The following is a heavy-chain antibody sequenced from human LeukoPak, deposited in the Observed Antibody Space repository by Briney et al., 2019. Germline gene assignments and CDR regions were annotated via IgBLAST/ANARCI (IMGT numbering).Heavy chain of an antibody. CDR3: ARGWYSSSNY. J-gene: IGHJ4*02. V-gene: IGHV3-20*04. CDR1: GFTFSDYW. D-gene: IGHD6-6*01. CDR2: INWNGGST. Sequence: PGGSLRLSCAASGFTFSDYWMHWVRQAPGKGLEWVSGINWNGGSTGYADSVKGRFTISRDNAKNSLYLQMNSLRAEDTALYYCARGWYSSSNYWGQGTLVTVSS.